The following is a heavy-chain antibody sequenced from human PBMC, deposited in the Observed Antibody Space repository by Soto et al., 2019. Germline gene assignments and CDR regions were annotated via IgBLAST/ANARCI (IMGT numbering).Heavy chain of an antibody. CDR3: ARRGRGSYYDY. J-gene: IGHJ4*02. V-gene: IGHV3-23*01. CDR1: GFTFSSYA. CDR2: ISGSGGST. Sequence: EVQLLESGGGLVQPGGSLRLSCAASGFTFSSYAMRWVRQAPVKGLEWVSAISGSGGSTYYADSVKGRFNISRDNSKNTLYLQMNTLRAEDTAVYYCARRGRGSYYDYWGQGSLVTVSS. D-gene: IGHD3-16*01.